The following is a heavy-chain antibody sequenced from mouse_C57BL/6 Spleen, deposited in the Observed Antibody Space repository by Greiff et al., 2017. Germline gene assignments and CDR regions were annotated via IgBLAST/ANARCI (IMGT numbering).Heavy chain of an antibody. J-gene: IGHJ4*01. CDR3: ARNDYDAMDY. V-gene: IGHV2-2*01. Sequence: VKLVESGPGLVQPSQSLSITCTASGFSLTSYGVHWVRQSPGQGLEWLGVIWSGGSTDYNAAFISRLSISKDNSKSQVFFKMNSLQADDTAIYYCARNDYDAMDYWGQGTSVTVSS. CDR2: IWSGGST. CDR1: GFSLTSYG.